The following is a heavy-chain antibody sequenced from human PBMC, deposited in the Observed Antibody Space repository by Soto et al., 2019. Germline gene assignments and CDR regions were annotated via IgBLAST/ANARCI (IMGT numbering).Heavy chain of an antibody. CDR1: GFTFSSYG. CDR3: AADSSGYYFDY. J-gene: IGHJ4*02. Sequence: GGSLRLSCAASGFTFSSYGMHWVRQAPGKGLEWVAVIWYDGSNKYYADSVKGRFTISRDNSKNTLYLQMNSLRAEDTAVYYCAADSSGYYFDYWGQGTLVTAPQ. CDR2: IWYDGSNK. V-gene: IGHV3-33*01. D-gene: IGHD3-22*01.